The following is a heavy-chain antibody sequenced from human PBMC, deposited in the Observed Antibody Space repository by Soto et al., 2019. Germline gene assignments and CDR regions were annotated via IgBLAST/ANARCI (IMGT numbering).Heavy chain of an antibody. CDR3: AQMWFGELWHGMDV. CDR1: GGDFLSYT. D-gene: IGHD3-10*01. V-gene: IGHV1-69*02. CDR2: IIPILDVA. J-gene: IGHJ6*02. Sequence: QLVQSGAEVKKPGSSVKVSCKASGGDFLSYTISWVRQAPGQGPEWMGTIIPILDVAKNAQKFQGRVAITADKATSTVYMEVRSLRSDDTAVYYCAQMWFGELWHGMDVWGQGNTITVSS.